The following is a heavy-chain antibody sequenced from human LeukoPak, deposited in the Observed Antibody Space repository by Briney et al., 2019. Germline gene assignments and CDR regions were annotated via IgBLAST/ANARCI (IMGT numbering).Heavy chain of an antibody. CDR1: GFTFSNYW. V-gene: IGHV3-74*01. CDR2: LKTDGSNT. J-gene: IGHJ3*02. Sequence: PGGSLRLSCAASGFTFSNYWMHWVRQAPGKGLVWVSRLKTDGSNTFYADSVKGRFTISRDNAKNTLYLQMNSLRAEDTAAYYCARESYCSGGSCYSGRAFDIWGQGTMVTVSS. CDR3: ARESYCSGGSCYSGRAFDI. D-gene: IGHD2-15*01.